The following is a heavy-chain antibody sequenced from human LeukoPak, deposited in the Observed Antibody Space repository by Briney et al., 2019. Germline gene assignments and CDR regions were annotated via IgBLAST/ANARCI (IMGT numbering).Heavy chain of an antibody. CDR1: GGSFSGYY. J-gene: IGHJ4*02. V-gene: IGHV4-34*01. Sequence: SETLSLTCAVYGGSFSGYYWSWIRQPPGKGLEWIGEINHSGSTNYNPSLKSRVTISVDTSKNQFSLKLSSVTAADTAVYYCARSGSYSAVAPTVYFDYCGQGTLVTVSS. D-gene: IGHD1-26*01. CDR3: ARSGSYSAVAPTVYFDY. CDR2: INHSGST.